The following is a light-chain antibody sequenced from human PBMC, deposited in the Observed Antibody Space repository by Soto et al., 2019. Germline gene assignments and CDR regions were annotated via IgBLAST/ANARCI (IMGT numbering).Light chain of an antibody. CDR1: SSSVGAGYD. V-gene: IGLV1-47*02. Sequence: QSVLTQPPSVSGAPGQRVTISCTGSSSSVGAGYDVHWYQHLPGTAPKLLIQHNNQRPSGVPDQFSGSKSGTSASLAISGLRSADEADYYCAAWDDSLSGPVFGGGTKLTVL. J-gene: IGLJ3*02. CDR3: AAWDDSLSGPV. CDR2: HNN.